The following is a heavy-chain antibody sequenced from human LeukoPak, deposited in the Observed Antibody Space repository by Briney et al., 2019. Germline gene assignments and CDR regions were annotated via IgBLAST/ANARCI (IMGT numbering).Heavy chain of an antibody. Sequence: GGSLRLSCAASGFTFSSYTMSWVCQAPGKGLEWVSSISDSGGSTNYADSVKGRFTISRDNSKNTVCLQMNSLRAEDTAVYYCAKGGGPYHLPTDYWGQGTLVTVSS. J-gene: IGHJ4*02. V-gene: IGHV3-23*01. CDR2: ISDSGGST. CDR1: GFTFSSYT. CDR3: AKGGGPYHLPTDY. D-gene: IGHD2-2*01.